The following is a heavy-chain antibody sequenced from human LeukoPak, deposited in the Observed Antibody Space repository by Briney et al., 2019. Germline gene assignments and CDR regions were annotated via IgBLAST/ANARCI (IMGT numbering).Heavy chain of an antibody. CDR2: IIPIFGTA. D-gene: IGHD2-2*02. CDR1: GGTFSSYA. J-gene: IGHJ6*02. CDR3: AREAYCSSTSCYSKGMDV. V-gene: IGHV1-69*13. Sequence: SVKVFCKASGGTFSSYAISWVRQAPGQGLEWMGGIIPIFGTANYAQKFQGRVTITADESTSAAYMELSSLRSEDTAVYYCAREAYCSSTSCYSKGMDVWGQGTTVTVSS.